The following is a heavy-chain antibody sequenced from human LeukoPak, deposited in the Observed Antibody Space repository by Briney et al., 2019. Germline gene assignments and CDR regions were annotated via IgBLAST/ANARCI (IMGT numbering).Heavy chain of an antibody. V-gene: IGHV4-38-2*02. Sequence: SETLSLTCTVSGYSISSGYYWGWIRQPPGKGLEWIGSIYHSGSTYYNPSLKSRVTISVDTSNNHFSLKLSSVTAADTAVYYCAREPNWGSSGDAFDIWGQGTMVTVSS. D-gene: IGHD7-27*01. CDR1: GYSISSGYY. CDR3: AREPNWGSSGDAFDI. CDR2: IYHSGST. J-gene: IGHJ3*02.